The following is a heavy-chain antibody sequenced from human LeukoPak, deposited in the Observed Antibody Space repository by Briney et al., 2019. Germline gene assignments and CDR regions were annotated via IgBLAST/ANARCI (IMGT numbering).Heavy chain of an antibody. J-gene: IGHJ4*02. V-gene: IGHV1-69*06. CDR1: GGTFSSYA. CDR2: IIPIFGTA. CDR3: ARDPSNYVKFFDY. Sequence: ASVKVSCKASGGTFSSYAISWVRQAPGQGLEWMGGIIPIFGTANYAQKFQGRVTITADKSTSTAYMELSSLRSEDTAVYYCARDPSNYVKFFDYWGQGTLVTVSS. D-gene: IGHD4-11*01.